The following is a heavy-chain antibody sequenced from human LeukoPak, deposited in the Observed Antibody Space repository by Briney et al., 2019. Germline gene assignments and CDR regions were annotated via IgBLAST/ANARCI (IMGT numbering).Heavy chain of an antibody. CDR2: INHSGST. Sequence: SETLSLTCAVYGGSFSGYYWSWIRQPPGKGLEWIGEINHSGSTNYNPSLKSRVTISVDTSKNQFSLKLSSVTAADTAVYYCARVSGQYQGDWFDPWGQGTLVTVSS. CDR1: GGSFSGYY. CDR3: ARVSGQYQGDWFDP. J-gene: IGHJ5*02. D-gene: IGHD4-11*01. V-gene: IGHV4-34*01.